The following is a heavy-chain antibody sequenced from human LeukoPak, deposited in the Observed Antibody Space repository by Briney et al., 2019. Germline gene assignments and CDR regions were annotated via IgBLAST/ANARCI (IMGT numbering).Heavy chain of an antibody. J-gene: IGHJ4*02. CDR3: ARGGDVDSYPYFDY. CDR2: IYHSGST. V-gene: IGHV4-30-2*01. Sequence: PSQTLSLTCAVSGGSISSGGYSWSWIRQPPGKGLEWIGYIYHSGSTYYNPPLKSRVTISVDRSKNQFSLKLSSVTAADTAVYYCARGGDVDSYPYFDYWGQGTLVTVSS. CDR1: GGSISSGGYS. D-gene: IGHD3-16*01.